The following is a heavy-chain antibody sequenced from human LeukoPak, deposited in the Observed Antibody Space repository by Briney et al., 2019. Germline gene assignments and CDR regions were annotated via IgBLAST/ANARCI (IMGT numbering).Heavy chain of an antibody. J-gene: IGHJ3*02. D-gene: IGHD2-2*01. CDR3: ARGVVPAAGRAFDI. V-gene: IGHV4-59*10. CDR2: IYTSGST. CDR1: GGSFSSYY. Sequence: SETLSLTCAVYGGSFSSYYWSWIRQPAGKGLEWIGRIYTSGSTNYNPSLKSRVTMSVDTSKNQFSLKLSSVTAADTAVYYCARGVVPAAGRAFDIWGQGTMVTVSS.